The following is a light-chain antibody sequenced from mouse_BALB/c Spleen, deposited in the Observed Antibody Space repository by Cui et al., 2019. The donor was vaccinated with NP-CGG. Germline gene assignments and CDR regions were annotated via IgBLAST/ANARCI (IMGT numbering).Light chain of an antibody. CDR2: GTN. CDR1: TGAVTTSNY. V-gene: IGLV1*01. Sequence: QAVVTQEFAPTTLPGETVTLTCRSSTGAVTTSNYANWVQEKPDHLFTGLIGGTNNRAPGVPARFSGSLIGDKAALTITGAQTEDEAIYFCALWYSNHWVFGGGTKLTVL. CDR3: ALWYSNHWV. J-gene: IGLJ1*01.